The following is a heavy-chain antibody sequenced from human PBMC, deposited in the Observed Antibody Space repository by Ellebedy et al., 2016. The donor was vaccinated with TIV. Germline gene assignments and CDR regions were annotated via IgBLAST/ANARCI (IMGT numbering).Heavy chain of an antibody. V-gene: IGHV3-23*01. CDR1: GFTFSSYA. CDR2: ISGSSGST. J-gene: IGHJ4*02. CDR3: AKDGSLRYFDWFGDY. Sequence: GESLKTSCAASGFTFSSYAMSWVRQAPGKGLEWVSVISGSSGSTYYADSVKGRFTISRDNSKNTLYLQMNSLRAEDTAVYYCAKDGSLRYFDWFGDYWGQGTLVTVSS. D-gene: IGHD3-9*01.